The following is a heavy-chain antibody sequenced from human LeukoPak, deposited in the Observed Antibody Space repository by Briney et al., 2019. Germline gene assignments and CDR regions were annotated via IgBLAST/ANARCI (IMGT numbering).Heavy chain of an antibody. CDR3: AKGAGGFGYYNWFDP. V-gene: IGHV4-59*12. D-gene: IGHD5-18*01. CDR1: GGSISSYY. Sequence: PSETLSLTCTVSGGSISSYYWSWIRQPPGKGLEWIGYIYYSGSTNYNPSLKSRVTISVDTSKNQFSLKLSSVTAADTAIYYCAKGAGGFGYYNWFDPWGQGTLVTVSS. CDR2: IYYSGST. J-gene: IGHJ5*02.